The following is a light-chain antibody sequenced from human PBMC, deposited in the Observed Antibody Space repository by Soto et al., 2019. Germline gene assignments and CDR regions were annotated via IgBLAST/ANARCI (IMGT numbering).Light chain of an antibody. CDR3: QQYGVSPLT. Sequence: EIVLTQSPGTLSLSPGETATGSCRATESLITKALAWYQQKPGQAPRLLIYGAFTRDAAIPDRFNGSGSGTDFALTIIRLELEDSAVYYCQQYGVSPLTFGPGTKVEIK. V-gene: IGKV3-20*01. CDR2: GAF. J-gene: IGKJ3*01. CDR1: ESLITKA.